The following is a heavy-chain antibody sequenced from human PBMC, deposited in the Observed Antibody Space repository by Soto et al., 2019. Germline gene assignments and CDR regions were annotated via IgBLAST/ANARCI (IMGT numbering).Heavy chain of an antibody. CDR1: GYNFAGYW. D-gene: IGHD3-3*01. J-gene: IGHJ4*02. CDR2: IYPSDSDT. Sequence: GEPLKISCKGSGYNFAGYWIAWVRQMPGKGLELMGIIYPSDSDTRYRPSFQGQVTISADKSISSAYLQWSSLRASDTAMYYCARGGVSTRTFDYWGQGTSVPV. CDR3: ARGGVSTRTFDY. V-gene: IGHV5-51*01.